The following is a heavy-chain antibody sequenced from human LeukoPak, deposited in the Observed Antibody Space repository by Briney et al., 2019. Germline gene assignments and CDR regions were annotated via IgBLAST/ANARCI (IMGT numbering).Heavy chain of an antibody. CDR2: ISGSGSST. V-gene: IGHV3-23*01. J-gene: IGHJ6*03. CDR1: GFTFSSYA. D-gene: IGHD3-10*01. CDR3: AKGGWFGDLVYYYYYMDV. Sequence: GGALRLSCAASGFTFSSYAMSWVRQAPGKGLEWVSAISGSGSSTYYADSVKGRFTISRDNSKNTLYLQMNSLRVEDTAVYYCAKGGWFGDLVYYYYYMDVWGKGTTVTVSS.